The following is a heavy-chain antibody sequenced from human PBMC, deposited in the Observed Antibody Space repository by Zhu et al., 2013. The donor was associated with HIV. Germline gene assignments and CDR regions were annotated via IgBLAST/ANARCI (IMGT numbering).Heavy chain of an antibody. CDR3: ARAGASGIAARSKTTSYYYYGMDV. V-gene: IGHV1-69*06. Sequence: QVQLVQSGAEVKKPGSSVKVSCKASGGTFSSYAISWVRQAPGQGLEWMGGIIPIFGTANYAQKFQGRVTITADKSTSTAYMELSSLRSEDTAVYYCARAGASGIAARSKTTSYYYYGMDVWGQGTTVTVSS. CDR1: GGTFSSYA. J-gene: IGHJ6*02. D-gene: IGHD6-6*01. CDR2: IIPIFGTA.